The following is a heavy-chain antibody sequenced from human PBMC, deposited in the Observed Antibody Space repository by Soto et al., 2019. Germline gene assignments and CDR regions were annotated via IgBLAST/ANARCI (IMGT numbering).Heavy chain of an antibody. V-gene: IGHV1-18*01. CDR3: ARDLGQIYGKDYYYYGMDV. CDR2: ISAYNGNT. D-gene: IGHD4-17*01. Sequence: ASVKVSCKASGYTFTSYGISWVRQAPGQGLEWMGWISAYNGNTNYAQKLQGRVTMTTDTSTSTAYMELRSLRSDDTAVYYCARDLGQIYGKDYYYYGMDVWGQGTTVTVSS. CDR1: GYTFTSYG. J-gene: IGHJ6*02.